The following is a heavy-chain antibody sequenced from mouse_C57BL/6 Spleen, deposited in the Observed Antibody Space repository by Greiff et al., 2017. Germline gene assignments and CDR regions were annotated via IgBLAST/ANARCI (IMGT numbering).Heavy chain of an antibody. V-gene: IGHV1-39*01. Sequence: EVQLQQSGPELVKPGASVKISSTASGYSFTDYNMNWVKQSNGKSLEWIGVINPNNSTTSYNQKFKGEATLTVDQSSSTAYMQLNSLASEDSAVYYCGRYDGYYGYLDYWGQGTTLTVSS. CDR3: GRYDGYYGYLDY. CDR1: GYSFTDYN. D-gene: IGHD2-3*01. J-gene: IGHJ2*01. CDR2: INPNNSTT.